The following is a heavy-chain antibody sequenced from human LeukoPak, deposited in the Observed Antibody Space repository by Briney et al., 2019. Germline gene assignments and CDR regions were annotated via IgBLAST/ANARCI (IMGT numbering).Heavy chain of an antibody. Sequence: GGSLRLSCAASGFTFGSYDIHWVRQVPGKGLEWVSTIDTSSETYYADSVEGRFTISRENAKNSMYLQMNSLRAGDTAVYYCARGGLYSSAWYYFDNWGQGTLVTVSS. V-gene: IGHV3-13*01. J-gene: IGHJ4*02. CDR3: ARGGLYSSAWYYFDN. CDR2: IDTSSET. CDR1: GFTFGSYD. D-gene: IGHD3-22*01.